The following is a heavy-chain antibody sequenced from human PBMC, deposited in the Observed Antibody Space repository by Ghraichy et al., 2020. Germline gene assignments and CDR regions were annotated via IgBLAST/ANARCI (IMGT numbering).Heavy chain of an antibody. V-gene: IGHV4-39*01. CDR1: GGSISSSSYY. Sequence: ESLNISCTVSGGSISSSSYYWGWIRQPPGKGLEWIGSIYYSGSTYYNPSLKSRVTISVDTSKNQFSLKLSPVTAADTAVYYCAGAVGATKLKNFDYWGQGTLVTVSS. D-gene: IGHD1-26*01. J-gene: IGHJ4*02. CDR3: AGAVGATKLKNFDY. CDR2: IYYSGST.